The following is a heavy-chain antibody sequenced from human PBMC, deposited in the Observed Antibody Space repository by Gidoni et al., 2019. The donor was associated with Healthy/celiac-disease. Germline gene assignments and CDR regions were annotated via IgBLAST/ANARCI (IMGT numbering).Heavy chain of an antibody. J-gene: IGHJ6*02. CDR1: GFTFGDYA. CDR3: TREPKSPITIFGVVIADGMDV. V-gene: IGHV3-49*05. CDR2: IRSKAYGGTT. Sequence: EVQLVESGGGLVKPGRSLRLSCTASGFTFGDYAMSWFRQAPGKGLEWVGFIRSKAYGGTTEYAASVKGRFTISRDDSKSIAYLQMNSLKTEDTAVYYCTREPKSPITIFGVVIADGMDVWGQGTTVTVSS. D-gene: IGHD3-3*01.